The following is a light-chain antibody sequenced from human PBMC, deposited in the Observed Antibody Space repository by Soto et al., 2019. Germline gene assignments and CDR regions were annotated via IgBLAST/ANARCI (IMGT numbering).Light chain of an antibody. CDR3: SSYTSSSTVV. V-gene: IGLV2-14*01. J-gene: IGLJ2*01. CDR1: SSDVGGYNY. Sequence: QSALTQPASVSGSPGQSITISCTGTSSDVGGYNYVSWYQQHPGKAPKLMIYDVSTRPSGVSNRFSGSKSGNTASLTISGPQAEDEADYYCSSYTSSSTVVFGGGTKVTVL. CDR2: DVS.